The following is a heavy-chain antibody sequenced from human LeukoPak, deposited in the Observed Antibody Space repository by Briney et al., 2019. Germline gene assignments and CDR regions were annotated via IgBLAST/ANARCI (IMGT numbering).Heavy chain of an antibody. CDR3: ARHETPDRILDPFDI. CDR2: IYYSGST. CDR1: GGSISSYY. J-gene: IGHJ3*02. Sequence: PSETLSLTCTVSGGSISSYYWSWIRQPPGKGLEWIGYIYYSGSTNYNPSLKSRVTTSVDTSKNQFSLKLSSVTAADTAMYYCARHETPDRILDPFDIWGQGTMVTVSS. V-gene: IGHV4-59*01. D-gene: IGHD1-14*01.